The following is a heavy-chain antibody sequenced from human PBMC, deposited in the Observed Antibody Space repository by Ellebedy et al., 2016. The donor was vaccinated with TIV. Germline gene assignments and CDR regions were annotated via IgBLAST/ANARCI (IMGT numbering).Heavy chain of an antibody. CDR1: GFNFRGYW. V-gene: IGHV3-7*01. Sequence: PGGSLRLSCAASGFNFRGYWMGWVRQAPGKGLEWVASIKQDGSEELYVDSVRGRFTISRDNAKNSLNLQMSSLRAEDTAVYYCAKHIAEPGEYYYYDYGMDVWGQGTTVTVSS. CDR3: AKHIAEPGEYYYYDYGMDV. CDR2: IKQDGSEE. J-gene: IGHJ6*02. D-gene: IGHD6-13*01.